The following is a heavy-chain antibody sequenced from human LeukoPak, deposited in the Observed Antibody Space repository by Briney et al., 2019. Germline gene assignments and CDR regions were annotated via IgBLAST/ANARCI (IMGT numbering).Heavy chain of an antibody. CDR2: ISSSSSYI. CDR3: ARGGYIFVAFDI. J-gene: IGHJ3*02. D-gene: IGHD5-18*01. CDR1: GFTFSSYS. V-gene: IGHV3-21*01. Sequence: GGSLRLSCAASGFTFSSYSMNWVRQAPGKELEWVSSISSSSSYIYYADSVKGRFTISRDNAKNSLYLQMNSLRAEDTAVYYCARGGYIFVAFDIWGQGTMVTVSS.